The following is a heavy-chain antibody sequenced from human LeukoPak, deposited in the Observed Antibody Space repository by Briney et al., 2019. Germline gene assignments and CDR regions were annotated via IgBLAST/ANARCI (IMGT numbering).Heavy chain of an antibody. J-gene: IGHJ5*02. D-gene: IGHD2-8*01. V-gene: IGHV1-8*03. Sequence: ASVEVSCKASGYTFTSYDINWVRQATGQGLEWMGWMNPNSGNTGYAQKFQGRVTITRNTSISTAYMELSSLRSEDTAVYYCARGCTNGVCLVPSWFDPWGQGTLVTVSS. CDR3: ARGCTNGVCLVPSWFDP. CDR1: GYTFTSYD. CDR2: MNPNSGNT.